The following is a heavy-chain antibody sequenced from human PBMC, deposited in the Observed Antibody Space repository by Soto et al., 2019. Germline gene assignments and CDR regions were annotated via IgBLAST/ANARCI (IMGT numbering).Heavy chain of an antibody. Sequence: QVQLQQWGAGLLKPSETLSLTCAVYGRSFSGYYWSWIRQPPGKGLEWIGEINHSGSTNYNPSLKRRGTLSLDTXQNQFSLNLSSVTAADTAVYYCARAYGGNSGVFDYWGQGTLVTVSS. CDR1: GRSFSGYY. CDR3: ARAYGGNSGVFDY. CDR2: INHSGST. D-gene: IGHD4-17*01. V-gene: IGHV4-34*01. J-gene: IGHJ4*02.